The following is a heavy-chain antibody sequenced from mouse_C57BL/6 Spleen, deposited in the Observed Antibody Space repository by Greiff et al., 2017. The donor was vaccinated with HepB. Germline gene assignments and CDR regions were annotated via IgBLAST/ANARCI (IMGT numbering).Heavy chain of an antibody. Sequence: VKLMESGPGLVAPSQSLSITCTVSGFSLTSYGVHWVRQHPGKGLEWLVVIWSDGSTTYNSALKSRLSISKDNSKSQVFLKMNSLQTDDTAMYYWARHRGELGYWYFDVWGTGTTVTVSS. J-gene: IGHJ1*03. CDR3: ARHRGELGYWYFDV. CDR2: IWSDGST. V-gene: IGHV2-6-1*01. CDR1: GFSLTSYG. D-gene: IGHD4-1*01.